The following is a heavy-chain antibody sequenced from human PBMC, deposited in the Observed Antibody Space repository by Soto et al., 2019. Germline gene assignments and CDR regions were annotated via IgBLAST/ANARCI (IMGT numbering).Heavy chain of an antibody. Sequence: QAQVVQSGAEVRKPGSSVKLSCKASEGTFNSYAIAWVRQAPGPGLEWMGGIIPYYNTLNYAQKFQDRVTITADDSTNTAYMELSSLRSDDTAVYFCASGASRWYPYFFDSWAQGTLVTVSS. CDR2: IIPYYNTL. D-gene: IGHD6-13*01. CDR3: ASGASRWYPYFFDS. CDR1: EGTFNSYA. V-gene: IGHV1-69*01. J-gene: IGHJ4*02.